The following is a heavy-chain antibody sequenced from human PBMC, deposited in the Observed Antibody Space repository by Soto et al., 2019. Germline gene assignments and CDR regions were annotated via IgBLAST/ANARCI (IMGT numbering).Heavy chain of an antibody. CDR3: ARGYCRGTTCKSKERVGGFDPMDI. V-gene: IGHV3-30*03. CDR1: GFTFSSFG. D-gene: IGHD2-15*01. J-gene: IGHJ3*02. CDR2: ISNDGSDK. Sequence: GGSLRLSCAASGFTFSSFGMHWVRQAPGKGLEWVAVISNDGSDKDCADSVKGRFTVSRDNSKNKLYLQMNSLRTEDTALFYCARGYCRGTTCKSKERVGGFDPMDIWGQGTMLTVSS.